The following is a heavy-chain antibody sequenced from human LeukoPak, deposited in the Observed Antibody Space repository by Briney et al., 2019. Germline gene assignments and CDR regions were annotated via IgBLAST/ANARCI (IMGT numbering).Heavy chain of an antibody. CDR1: GFTFSHAW. D-gene: IGHD3-3*01. J-gene: IGHJ3*02. V-gene: IGHV3-15*01. Sequence: GGSLRLSRAGSGFTFSHAWMGWVRQAPGKGLEWVGRIKSKTDDGTTDYAAPVKGRFAISRDDSKTTVYLQMNSLKTEDTAVYYCTTLYYDFWSGYLNVFDIWGQGTMVTVSS. CDR3: TTLYYDFWSGYLNVFDI. CDR2: IKSKTDDGTT.